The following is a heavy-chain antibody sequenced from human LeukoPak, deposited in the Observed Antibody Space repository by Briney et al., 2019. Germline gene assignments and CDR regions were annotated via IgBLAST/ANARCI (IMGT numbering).Heavy chain of an antibody. CDR3: AKDKSSGWYQDAFDI. CDR1: GFTFSSYG. CDR2: IRYDGSNK. Sequence: GGSLRLSCAASGFTFSSYGMHWVRQAPGKGLEWVAFIRYDGSNKYYADSVKGRFTISRDNSKNTLYLQMNSLRAEDTAVYYCAKDKSSGWYQDAFDIWGQGTMVTVSS. J-gene: IGHJ3*02. V-gene: IGHV3-30*02. D-gene: IGHD6-19*01.